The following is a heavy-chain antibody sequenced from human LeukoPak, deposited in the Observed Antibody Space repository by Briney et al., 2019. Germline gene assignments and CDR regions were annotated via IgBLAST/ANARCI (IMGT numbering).Heavy chain of an antibody. Sequence: PGGSLRLSCAASGFTFSSYSMNWVRQAPGKGLEWVSSISSSSSYIYYADSVKGRFTISRDNAKNSLYLQMNSLRAEDTAVYYCARDQGTNGVCNDYWGQRTLGTVSS. CDR3: ARDQGTNGVCNDY. CDR1: GFTFSSYS. V-gene: IGHV3-21*01. J-gene: IGHJ4*02. D-gene: IGHD2-8*01. CDR2: ISSSSSYI.